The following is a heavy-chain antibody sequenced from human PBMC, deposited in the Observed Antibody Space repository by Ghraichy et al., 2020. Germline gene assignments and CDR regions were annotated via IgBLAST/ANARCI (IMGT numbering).Heavy chain of an antibody. CDR2: ISGSGGST. D-gene: IGHD4-17*01. CDR3: AKSLRFYYYGMDV. V-gene: IGHV3-23*01. J-gene: IGHJ6*02. CDR1: GFTFSSYA. Sequence: GGSLRLSCAASGFTFSSYAMSWVRQAPGKGLEWVSAISGSGGSTYYADAVKGRFTISRDNSKNTLYLQMNSLRAEDTAVYYCAKSLRFYYYGMDVWGQGTTVTVSS.